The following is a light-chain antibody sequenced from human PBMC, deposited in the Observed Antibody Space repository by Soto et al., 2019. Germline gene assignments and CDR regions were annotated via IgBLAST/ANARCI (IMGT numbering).Light chain of an antibody. J-gene: IGKJ4*01. Sequence: DIVMTQSPDSLSVSLGERATINCKSSQSLLDSSCNKNSLAWYQQKTGQPPKLLIYWASTRESGVPDRFSGSGSGTDFTLTISSLQAEDAAVYYCQQYDSSPLTFGGGTRV. CDR1: QSLLDSSCNKNS. CDR3: QQYDSSPLT. V-gene: IGKV4-1*01. CDR2: WAS.